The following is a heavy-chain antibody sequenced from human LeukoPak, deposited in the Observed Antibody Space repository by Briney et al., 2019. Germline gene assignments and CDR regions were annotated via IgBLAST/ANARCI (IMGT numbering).Heavy chain of an antibody. J-gene: IGHJ4*02. CDR1: GFTFSSYA. D-gene: IGHD2-15*01. CDR2: ISYDGSNK. Sequence: PGRSLRLSCAASGFTFSSYAMHWVRQAPGKGLEWVAVISYDGSNKYYADSVKGRFTISRDNSKNTLYLQMNSLRAEDTAMYYCARDLYVVVVAATPDYWGQGTLVTVSS. CDR3: ARDLYVVVVAATPDY. V-gene: IGHV3-30-3*01.